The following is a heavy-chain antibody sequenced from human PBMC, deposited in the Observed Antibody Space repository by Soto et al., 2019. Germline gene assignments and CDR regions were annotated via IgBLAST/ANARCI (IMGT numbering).Heavy chain of an antibody. J-gene: IGHJ4*02. CDR2: ISHDGRKI. D-gene: IGHD6-6*01. V-gene: IGHV3-30*18. CDR1: GFTFSIYG. CDR3: AKDHLSSSSPNYFAH. Sequence: QVQLVEAGGGVVQPGGSLRLSCVASGFTFSIYGIHWVRQAPGKGLEGVSFISHDGRKIYYADSVKGRFTISRDTSKNLVYLQMDGLRSEDTAVYYCAKDHLSSSSPNYFAHWGQGTLVTVSS.